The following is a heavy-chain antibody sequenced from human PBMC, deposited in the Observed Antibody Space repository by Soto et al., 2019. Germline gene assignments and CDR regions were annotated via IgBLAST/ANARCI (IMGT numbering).Heavy chain of an antibody. J-gene: IGHJ4*02. V-gene: IGHV3-21*01. CDR1: GFTFSSYS. CDR2: ISSSSSYI. CDR3: ARDAVAAAVGFDY. Sequence: EVQLVESGGGLVKPGGSLRLSCAASGFTFSSYSMNWVRQAPGKGLEWVSSISSSSSYIYYADSMKGRFTISRDNAKNSLYLQMNSLRAEDTAVYYCARDAVAAAVGFDYWGQGTLVTVSS. D-gene: IGHD6-13*01.